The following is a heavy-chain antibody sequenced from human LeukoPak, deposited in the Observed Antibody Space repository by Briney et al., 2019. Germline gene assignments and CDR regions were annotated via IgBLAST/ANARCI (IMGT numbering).Heavy chain of an antibody. CDR3: ARPRSTFVNYYGMDV. CDR2: ISSNGGST. D-gene: IGHD2/OR15-2a*01. Sequence: GGSLRLSCSASGFTFSSYAMHWVRQAPGKGLEYVSAISSNGGSTYYADSVKGRFTISRDNSKNTLYLQMNSLRAEDTAVYYCARPRSTFVNYYGMDVWGQGTTVTVSS. CDR1: GFTFSSYA. V-gene: IGHV3-64*04. J-gene: IGHJ6*02.